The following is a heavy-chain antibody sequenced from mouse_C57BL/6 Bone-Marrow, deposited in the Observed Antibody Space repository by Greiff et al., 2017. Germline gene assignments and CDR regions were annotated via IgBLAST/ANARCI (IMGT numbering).Heavy chain of an antibody. V-gene: IGHV1-59*01. CDR2: IDPSDSYT. D-gene: IGHD1-1*01. CDR1: GYTFTSYW. CDR3: ARALPHYYGSPGWYFDV. J-gene: IGHJ1*03. Sequence: QVQLQQPGAELVRPGTSVKLSCKASGYTFTSYWMHWVKQRPGQGLEWIGVIDPSDSYTNYNQKFKGKATLTVDTSSSTAYMQLSSLTSEDPAVYYCARALPHYYGSPGWYFDVWGTGTTVTVSS.